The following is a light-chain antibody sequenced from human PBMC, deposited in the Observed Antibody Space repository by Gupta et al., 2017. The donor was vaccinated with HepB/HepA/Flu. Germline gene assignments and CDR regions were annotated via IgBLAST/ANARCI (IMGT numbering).Light chain of an antibody. CDR3: HQDGSSPWT. V-gene: IGKV3-20*01. J-gene: IGKJ1*01. Sequence: EIVLTQSPGTLSLSPGDRATLSCRASQSVSSSYLAWYQQRPGQAPRLLIYGASSSATGSSDRFSGSGSGTDFTLTISRREPEDFAVYYCHQDGSSPWTFGQGTKVESK. CDR2: GAS. CDR1: QSVSSSY.